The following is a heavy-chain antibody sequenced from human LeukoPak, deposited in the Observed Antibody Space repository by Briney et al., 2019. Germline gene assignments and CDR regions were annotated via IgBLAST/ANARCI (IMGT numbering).Heavy chain of an antibody. J-gene: IGHJ4*02. Sequence: GGSPRLSCAASGFTVSSNYMSWVRQAPGKGLEWVSVIYSGGSTYYADSVKGRFTISRDNSKNTLYLQMNSLGAEDTAVYYCARGVSRGSDNSNWGQGTLVTVSS. CDR1: GFTVSSNY. CDR2: IYSGGST. CDR3: ARGVSRGSDNSN. V-gene: IGHV3-66*01. D-gene: IGHD3-10*01.